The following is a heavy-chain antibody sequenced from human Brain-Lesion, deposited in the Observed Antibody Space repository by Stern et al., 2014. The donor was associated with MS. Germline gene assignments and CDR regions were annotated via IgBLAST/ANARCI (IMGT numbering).Heavy chain of an antibody. CDR3: ARFPASRPHVFDS. V-gene: IGHV4-4*02. CDR1: GGSISSSNW. D-gene: IGHD6-13*01. CDR2: SDHSGST. Sequence: QVQLVESGPGLVKPSGTLSLTCAVSGGSISSSNWWSWVRQSPGKGLEWIGESDHSGSTIYNPSLKSRVTGLVDQSTNPFSLNPRSVTAADPAVYFCARFPASRPHVFDSWGQGTLVTVSS. J-gene: IGHJ4*02.